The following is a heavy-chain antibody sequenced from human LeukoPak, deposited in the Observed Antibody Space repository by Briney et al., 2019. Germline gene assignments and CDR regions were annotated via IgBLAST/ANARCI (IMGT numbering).Heavy chain of an antibody. D-gene: IGHD6-19*01. J-gene: IGHJ3*02. CDR1: GFSLSTSGMC. CDR3: ARIRNQYSSGWFDAFDI. Sequence: SGPTLVNPTQTLTLTCTFSGFSLSTSGMCVSWIRQPPGKALEWLARIDWDDDKYYSTSLKTRLTISKDTSKNQVVLTMTNMDPVDTATYYCARIRNQYSSGWFDAFDIWGQGTMVTVSS. V-gene: IGHV2-70*11. CDR2: IDWDDDK.